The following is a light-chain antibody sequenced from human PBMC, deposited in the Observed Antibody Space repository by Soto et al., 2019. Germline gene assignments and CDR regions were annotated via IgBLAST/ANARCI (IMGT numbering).Light chain of an antibody. CDR3: QQYGSSSVT. V-gene: IGKV3-11*01. Sequence: EIVLTQSPATLSLSLGERATLSCRASQSVSTYLAWYQQKPGQAPRLLIYDVSNRATGIPPRFSGSGSGTDFTLTISGLEPEDFAVYYCQQYGSSSVTFGQGTRLEIK. CDR2: DVS. J-gene: IGKJ5*01. CDR1: QSVSTY.